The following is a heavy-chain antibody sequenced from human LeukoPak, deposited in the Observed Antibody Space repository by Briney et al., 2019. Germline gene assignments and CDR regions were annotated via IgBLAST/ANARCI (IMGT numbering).Heavy chain of an antibody. CDR3: ARDLGYSYGQFDS. J-gene: IGHJ4*02. CDR1: GFTFSSYS. D-gene: IGHD5-18*01. CDR2: ISSSSSYI. Sequence: GGSLRLSCAASGFTFSSYSMNWVRQAPGKGLEWVSSISSSSSYIYYADSVKGRFTISRDNAKNSLYLQMNSLRAEDTAVYYCARDLGYSYGQFDSWGQGILVTVSS. V-gene: IGHV3-21*01.